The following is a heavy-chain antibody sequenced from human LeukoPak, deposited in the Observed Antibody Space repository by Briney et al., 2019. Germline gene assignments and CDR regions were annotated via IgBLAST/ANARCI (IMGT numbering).Heavy chain of an antibody. CDR3: ARDGQDIVVVVAATSFDY. Sequence: AAVKLSCKASGYTFTSYGISWMRQPPGQGLEWMGWISVYNGNTNYAQKLQGRVTMTTDTSTSNAYMELRSLRSDDTAVYYCARDGQDIVVVVAATSFDYWGQGTLVTVSS. D-gene: IGHD2-15*01. V-gene: IGHV1-18*01. CDR2: ISVYNGNT. CDR1: GYTFTSYG. J-gene: IGHJ4*02.